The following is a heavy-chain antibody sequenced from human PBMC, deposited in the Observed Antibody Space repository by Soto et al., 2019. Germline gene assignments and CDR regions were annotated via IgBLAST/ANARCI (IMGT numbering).Heavy chain of an antibody. CDR2: INTDGSVA. J-gene: IGHJ4*02. CDR1: GLTFRSYW. V-gene: IGHV3-74*03. CDR3: ARDLRTHNTVYYDSSGYYSTFMDY. Sequence: GGSLRLSCAASGLTFRSYWMHWVRQAPGKGLVWVSRINTDGSVAMYVDSVKDRFTTSRDNAKNTLYLHMNSLRAEDTAVYYCARDLRTHNTVYYDSSGYYSTFMDYGGQGT. D-gene: IGHD3-22*01.